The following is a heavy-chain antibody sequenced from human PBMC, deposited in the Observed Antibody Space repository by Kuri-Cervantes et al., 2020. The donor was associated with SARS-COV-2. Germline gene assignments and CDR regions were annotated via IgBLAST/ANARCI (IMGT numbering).Heavy chain of an antibody. V-gene: IGHV4-38-2*01. CDR3: ARQGGYSSSSLDY. D-gene: IGHD6-6*01. CDR1: GYSISSGYY. Sequence: SETLSLTCAVSGYSISSGYYWGWIRQPPGKGLEWIGGIYHSGSTYYNPSLKSRVTISVDTSKNQFSLKLSSVTAADTAVYYCARQGGYSSSSLDYWGQGTLVTDSS. CDR2: IYHSGST. J-gene: IGHJ4*02.